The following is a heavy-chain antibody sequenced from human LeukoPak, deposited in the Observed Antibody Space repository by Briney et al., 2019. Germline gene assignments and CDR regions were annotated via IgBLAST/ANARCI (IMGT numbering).Heavy chain of an antibody. CDR2: ISDIGSI. Sequence: SETLSLTCTVSGGSISIYYWSWIRQPPGKGLEWIAYISDIGSINYNPSLKSRVAISLDTSKNQFSLKLSSVTAADTAVYYCAGHHPRNTVDFWGQGTLVTVSS. CDR1: GGSISIYY. CDR3: AGHHPRNTVDF. V-gene: IGHV4-59*08. J-gene: IGHJ4*02. D-gene: IGHD2-8*02.